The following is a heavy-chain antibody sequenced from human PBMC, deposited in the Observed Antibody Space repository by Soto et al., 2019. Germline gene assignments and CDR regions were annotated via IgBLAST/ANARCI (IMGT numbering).Heavy chain of an antibody. J-gene: IGHJ6*02. CDR3: ARDQYDFWSGSWDYYYYYGMDV. CDR2: ISSSSSYI. CDR1: GFTFSSYS. D-gene: IGHD3-3*01. Sequence: VGSLRLSCAASGFTFSSYSMNWVRQAPGKGLEWVSSISSSSSYIYYADSVKGRFTISRDNAKNSLYLQMNSLRAEDTAAYYCARDQYDFWSGSWDYYYYYGMDVWGQGTTVTVSS. V-gene: IGHV3-21*01.